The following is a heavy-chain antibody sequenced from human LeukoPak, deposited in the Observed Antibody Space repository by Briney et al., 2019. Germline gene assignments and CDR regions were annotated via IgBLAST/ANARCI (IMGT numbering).Heavy chain of an antibody. CDR1: GDSLSSNSAA. CDR3: ARAGGSSGWYYFDY. D-gene: IGHD6-19*01. CDR2: TYYRSKWYN. V-gene: IGHV6-1*01. J-gene: IGHJ4*02. Sequence: SQTLSLTCAISGDSLSSNSAAWNWIRQSPSRGLEWLGRTYYRSKWYNDYAVSVKSRITINPDTYKNQFSLQLNSVTPEDTAVYYCARAGGSSGWYYFDYWGQGTLVTVSS.